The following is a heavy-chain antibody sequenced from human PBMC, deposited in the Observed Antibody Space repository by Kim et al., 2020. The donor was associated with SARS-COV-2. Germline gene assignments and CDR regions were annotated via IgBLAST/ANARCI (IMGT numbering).Heavy chain of an antibody. CDR3: ARQAVAGSFDY. D-gene: IGHD6-19*01. J-gene: IGHJ4*02. Sequence: TNHAQKFQGTLTMTTTTSTSTAYMELRSLRSDDTAVYYCARQAVAGSFDYWGQGTLVTVSS. CDR2: T. V-gene: IGHV1-18*01.